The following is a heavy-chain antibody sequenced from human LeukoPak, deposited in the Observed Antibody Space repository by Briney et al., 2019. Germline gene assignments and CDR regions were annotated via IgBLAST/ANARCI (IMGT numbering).Heavy chain of an antibody. V-gene: IGHV3-23*01. CDR3: ATWGDYDILTGYYDPDY. Sequence: GSLRLSCAASGFTVTDYAMYWVRQAPGKGLEWVSAISGRDDSTYYADSVKGRFTISRDTSKNTLFLQMNSLRAEDTAVYYCATWGDYDILTGYYDPDYWGQGTLVTVSS. CDR2: ISGRDDST. D-gene: IGHD3-9*01. J-gene: IGHJ4*02. CDR1: GFTVTDYA.